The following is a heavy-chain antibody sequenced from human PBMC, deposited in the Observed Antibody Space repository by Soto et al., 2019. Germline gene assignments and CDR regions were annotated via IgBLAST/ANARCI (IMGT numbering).Heavy chain of an antibody. CDR1: GGSISSGGYS. Sequence: QLQLQESGSGLVKPSQTLSLTCAVSGGSISSGGYSWSWIRQPPGKGLEWIGYSYHSGSTYYNPSLKSRVTISVDRFKNQFSLKLSSVAAADTAVYYCARTARVAYKDIQRWFDPWGQGTLVTVSS. V-gene: IGHV4-30-2*01. D-gene: IGHD1-1*01. CDR2: SYHSGST. CDR3: ARTARVAYKDIQRWFDP. J-gene: IGHJ5*02.